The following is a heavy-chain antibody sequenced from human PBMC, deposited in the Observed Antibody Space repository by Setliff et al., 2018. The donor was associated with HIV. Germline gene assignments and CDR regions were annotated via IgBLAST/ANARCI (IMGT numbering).Heavy chain of an antibody. D-gene: IGHD6-19*01. J-gene: IGHJ4*02. CDR1: GDSISRSRYY. CDR2: IYNSVTT. V-gene: IGHV4-39*07. CDR3: AAFDSGRDV. Sequence: PSETLSLTCVVSGDSISRSRYYWGWIRQPPGKGLEWIGFIYNSVTTNYNPSLKSRVTVSLDTSKIQFSLKLNSVTAADTGVYYCAAFDSGRDVWGQGTLVTVSS.